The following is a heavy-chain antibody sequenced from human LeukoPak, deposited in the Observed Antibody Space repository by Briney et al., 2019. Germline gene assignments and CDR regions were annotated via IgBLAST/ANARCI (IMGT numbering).Heavy chain of an antibody. Sequence: GGSLRLSCAASGFTFSSYAMSWVRQAPGKGLEWVSGISGSGGTTYYADSVKGRFTISRDNSKNTLYLQMNSLRAEDTAVYYCTKAISFRAGYDSSGYYHEFYFNYWGQGTLVTVSS. J-gene: IGHJ4*02. CDR1: GFTFSSYA. CDR3: TKAISFRAGYDSSGYYHEFYFNY. D-gene: IGHD3-22*01. V-gene: IGHV3-23*01. CDR2: ISGSGGTT.